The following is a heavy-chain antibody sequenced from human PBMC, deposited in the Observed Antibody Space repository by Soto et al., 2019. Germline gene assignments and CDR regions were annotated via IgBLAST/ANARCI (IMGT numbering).Heavy chain of an antibody. J-gene: IGHJ4*02. D-gene: IGHD2-2*01. V-gene: IGHV3-7*05. Sequence: EVQLVESGGGLVQSGGSLRLSCAASGFTFSRYWMSWVRQGPGKGPEWVANIKQDGSEIYYVDSVKGRFTISRDNAKSSLYLQMTSLRAEDTAVYHCAISLPAIPGDSWGQGTLVTVSS. CDR1: GFTFSRYW. CDR3: AISLPAIPGDS. CDR2: IKQDGSEI.